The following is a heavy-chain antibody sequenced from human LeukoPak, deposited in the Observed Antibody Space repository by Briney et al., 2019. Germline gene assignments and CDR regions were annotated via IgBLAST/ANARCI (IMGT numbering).Heavy chain of an antibody. CDR1: EFTFRRNS. Sequence: PGGSLRLSCAASEFTFRRNSIHWVRQAPGKGLEWLGVMSRDGSKTYYADSVKGRFTISRETSKNTVFLHMNSLRPEDTAVYYCARVTLGYSAYEDRDLVYYFDYWGQGTLVTVSS. CDR3: ARVTLGYSAYEDRDLVYYFDY. J-gene: IGHJ4*02. V-gene: IGHV3-30*04. CDR2: MSRDGSKT. D-gene: IGHD5-12*01.